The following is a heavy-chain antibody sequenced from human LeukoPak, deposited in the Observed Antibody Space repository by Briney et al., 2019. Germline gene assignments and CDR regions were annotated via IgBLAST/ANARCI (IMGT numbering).Heavy chain of an antibody. CDR2: ISSSGSTI. CDR3: AGGNSYGLNYYYYYMDV. D-gene: IGHD5-18*01. V-gene: IGHV3-48*03. CDR1: GFTFSSYE. Sequence: GGSLRLSCAASGFTFSSYEMNWVRQAPGKGQEWVSYISSSGSTIYYADSVKGRFIISRDNAKNSLYLQMNSLRAEDTAVYYCAGGNSYGLNYYYYYMDVWGKGTTVTISS. J-gene: IGHJ6*03.